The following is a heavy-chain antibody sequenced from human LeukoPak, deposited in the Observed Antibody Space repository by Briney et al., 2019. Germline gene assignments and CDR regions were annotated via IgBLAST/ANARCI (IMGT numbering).Heavy chain of an antibody. V-gene: IGHV4-31*03. Sequence: PSETLSLTCTVSGGSISSGDYYWSWIRQHPGTGLEWIGHIFYSGSTYYSPSLKSRVTISVDASKNQFSLKLNSVTAADTAVYYCAGTVNTAMALDYWGQGTLVTVSS. D-gene: IGHD5-18*01. CDR2: IFYSGST. J-gene: IGHJ4*02. CDR3: AGTVNTAMALDY. CDR1: GGSISSGDYY.